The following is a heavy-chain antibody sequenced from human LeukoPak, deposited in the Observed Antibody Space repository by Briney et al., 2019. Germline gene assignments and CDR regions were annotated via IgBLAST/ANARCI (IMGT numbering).Heavy chain of an antibody. CDR3: AKDGIFGVVLDYFDY. CDR2: ISYDGSNK. V-gene: IGHV3-30*04. CDR1: GFTFSGYA. J-gene: IGHJ4*02. D-gene: IGHD3-3*02. Sequence: GGSLRLSCAASGFTFSGYAMHWVRQAPGKGLEWVAVISYDGSNKYYADSVKGRFTISRDNSKNTLYLQMNSLRAEDTAVYYCAKDGIFGVVLDYFDYWGQGTLVTVSS.